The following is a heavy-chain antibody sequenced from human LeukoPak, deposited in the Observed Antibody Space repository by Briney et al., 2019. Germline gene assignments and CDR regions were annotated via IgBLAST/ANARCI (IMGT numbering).Heavy chain of an antibody. CDR2: INWDGGST. D-gene: IGHD2-15*01. CDR1: GFTFDDYT. Sequence: GGSLRLSCAASGFTFDDYTMPWVRQAPGKGLEWVSLINWDGGSTYSADSVQGRFTISRDNSKNSLYLQMDSLRSEDTALYYCTKSGSGHPPDSWGQGTLVTVSS. V-gene: IGHV3-43*01. CDR3: TKSGSGHPPDS. J-gene: IGHJ4*02.